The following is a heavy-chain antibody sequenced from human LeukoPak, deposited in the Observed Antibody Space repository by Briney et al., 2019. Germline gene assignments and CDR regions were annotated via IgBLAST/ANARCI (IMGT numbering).Heavy chain of an antibody. V-gene: IGHV4-39*01. Sequence: SETLSLTCTVSGGSISCGSYYWGWIRQPPGMGLEWIGGIYYSGTTYYNPSLKSRVTISVDTSKNQFSLKLSSVTAADTAVYYCARLWWSGSSYFDYWGQGTLVTVSS. J-gene: IGHJ4*02. CDR2: IYYSGTT. CDR3: ARLWWSGSSYFDY. D-gene: IGHD6-6*01. CDR1: GGSISCGSYY.